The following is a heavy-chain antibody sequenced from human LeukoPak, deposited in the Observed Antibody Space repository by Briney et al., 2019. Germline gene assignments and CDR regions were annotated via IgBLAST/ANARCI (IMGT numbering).Heavy chain of an antibody. J-gene: IGHJ3*02. CDR3: ARRITIFHDDFDS. Sequence: SETLSLTCTVSGGYISSYYWSWIRPPPGRGREWIGYIYYSGSTNYNPSLKSRVTISVDTSKNQFSLKLTSVTAADTAVYYCARRITIFHDDFDSWGHRTTVTVSS. CDR1: GGYISSYY. CDR2: IYYSGST. V-gene: IGHV4-59*01. D-gene: IGHD3-3*01.